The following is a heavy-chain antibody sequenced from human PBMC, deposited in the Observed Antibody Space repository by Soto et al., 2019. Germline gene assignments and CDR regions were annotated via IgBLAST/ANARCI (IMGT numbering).Heavy chain of an antibody. D-gene: IGHD5-12*01. V-gene: IGHV4-34*01. CDR2: INHSGST. CDR3: ARAKFVRWLQRNYYFDY. CDR1: GGSFSGYY. J-gene: IGHJ4*02. Sequence: QVQLQQWGAGLLKPSETLSLTCAVYGGSFSGYYWSWIRQPPGKGLEWIGEINHSGSTNYHPSLKSRVTISVDTSKNQFSLKLSSVTAADTAVYYCARAKFVRWLQRNYYFDYWGQGTLVTVSS.